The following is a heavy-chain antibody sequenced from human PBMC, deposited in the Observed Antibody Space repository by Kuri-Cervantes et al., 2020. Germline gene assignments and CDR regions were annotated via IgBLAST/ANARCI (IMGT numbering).Heavy chain of an antibody. CDR3: ARGVAYSSGWYVGPKFDY. CDR2: IYHSGST. Sequence: GSLRLSCAVSGGSISSSNWWSWVRQPPGKGLEWIGEIYHSGSTNYNPSLKSRVTISVDKSKNQFSLKLSSVTAADTAVYYCARGVAYSSGWYVGPKFDYWGQGTLVTVSS. CDR1: GGSISSSNW. V-gene: IGHV4-4*02. J-gene: IGHJ4*02. D-gene: IGHD6-19*01.